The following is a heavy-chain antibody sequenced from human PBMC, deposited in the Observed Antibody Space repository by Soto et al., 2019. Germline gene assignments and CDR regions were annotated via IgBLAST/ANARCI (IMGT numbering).Heavy chain of an antibody. CDR3: ARDLRLSIYYGMDV. D-gene: IGHD3-16*01. CDR2: ISSSSSYI. CDR1: GFTFSSYS. Sequence: EVQLVESGGGLVKPGGSLRLSCAASGFTFSSYSMNWVRQAPGKGLEWDASISSSSSYIYYADSVKGRFTISRDNAKNSLYLQMNTLRADDTAVYYCARDLRLSIYYGMDVWGQGTTVTDSS. J-gene: IGHJ6*02. V-gene: IGHV3-21*06.